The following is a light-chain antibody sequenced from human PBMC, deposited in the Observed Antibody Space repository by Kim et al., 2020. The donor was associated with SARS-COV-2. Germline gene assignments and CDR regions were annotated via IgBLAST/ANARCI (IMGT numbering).Light chain of an antibody. CDR2: GNS. CDR3: QSYDSSLSAL. CDR1: SSNIGAGYD. V-gene: IGLV1-40*01. J-gene: IGLJ2*01. Sequence: GQRVTISCTGSSSNIGAGYDVHWYQKLPGTAPKRLIYGNSNRPSGVPDRFSGAKSGTSASLAITGLRAEDEADYYCQSYDSSLSALFGGGTQLTVL.